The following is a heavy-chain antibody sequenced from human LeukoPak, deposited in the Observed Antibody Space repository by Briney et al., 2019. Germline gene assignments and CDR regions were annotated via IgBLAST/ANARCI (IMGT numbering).Heavy chain of an antibody. Sequence: QPGGSLRLSCAASGFTVSSNYMSWVRQAPGKGQEWVSVIYSGGSTYYADSVKGRFTISRDNSKNTLYLQMNSLRAEDTAVYYCARARSRITGTTDWGQGTLVTVSS. CDR2: IYSGGST. V-gene: IGHV3-66*01. CDR1: GFTVSSNY. J-gene: IGHJ4*02. D-gene: IGHD1-20*01. CDR3: ARARSRITGTTD.